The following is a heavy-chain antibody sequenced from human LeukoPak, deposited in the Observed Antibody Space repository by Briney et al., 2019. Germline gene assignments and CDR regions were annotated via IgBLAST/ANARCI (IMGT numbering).Heavy chain of an antibody. CDR3: ARCGGRVYYMDV. CDR1: GGTFSSYA. Sequence: GAAVKVSCKASGGTFSSYAIRWVRQAAGQGLAWMGGIIPIFGTANYAQKFQGRVTITTDESTSTAYMELSSLRSEDTAVYYCARCGGRVYYMDVWGKGTTVTVSS. V-gene: IGHV1-69*05. CDR2: IIPIFGTA. D-gene: IGHD2-15*01. J-gene: IGHJ6*03.